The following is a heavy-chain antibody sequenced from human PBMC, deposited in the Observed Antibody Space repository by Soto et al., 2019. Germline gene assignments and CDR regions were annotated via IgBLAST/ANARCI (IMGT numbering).Heavy chain of an antibody. CDR1: GFTFDDHT. CDR3: ATEKNRIFDY. Sequence: GGSLRLSCGGSGFTFDDHTLHWVRQVPGKGLDWVSLITWDGVSTFYADSVKGRFTISRDNSKNSLYLQMNSLRTEDTALYYCATEKNRIFDYWGQGALVTVSS. V-gene: IGHV3-43*01. J-gene: IGHJ4*02. CDR2: ITWDGVST.